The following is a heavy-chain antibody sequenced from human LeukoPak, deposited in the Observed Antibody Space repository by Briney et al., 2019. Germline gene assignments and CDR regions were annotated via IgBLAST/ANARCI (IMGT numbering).Heavy chain of an antibody. CDR2: INHSGST. Sequence: SETLSLTCAVYGGPFSGYYWNWIRQPPGKGLEWIGEINHSGSTNYNPSLKSRVTISVDTSKNDFSLKLSSVTAADTAVYYCARGRHYDILTGYYNERYFDYWGQGTLVTVSS. CDR3: ARGRHYDILTGYYNERYFDY. V-gene: IGHV4-34*01. D-gene: IGHD3-9*01. J-gene: IGHJ4*02. CDR1: GGPFSGYY.